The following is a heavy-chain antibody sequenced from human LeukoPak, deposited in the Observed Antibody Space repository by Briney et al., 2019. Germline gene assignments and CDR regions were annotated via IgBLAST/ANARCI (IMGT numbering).Heavy chain of an antibody. CDR1: GGSLSSYY. Sequence: SETLSVTCSVSGGSLSSYYWSWIRQPPGKGLEWVGYIYYSGSTTYNPSLKSRVTISVDTSKNQFSLKLSSVTAADTAVYYCARSVPMRFINDAFDIWGQGTMVTVSS. CDR2: IYYSGST. J-gene: IGHJ3*02. CDR3: ARSVPMRFINDAFDI. V-gene: IGHV4-59*01. D-gene: IGHD1-1*01.